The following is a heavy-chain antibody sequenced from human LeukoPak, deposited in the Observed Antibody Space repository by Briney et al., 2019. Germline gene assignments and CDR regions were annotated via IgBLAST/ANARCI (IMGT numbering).Heavy chain of an antibody. CDR3: AIAVCGSSTSCYLGLDY. J-gene: IGHJ4*02. CDR2: IYYSGST. Sequence: SETLSLTCTVSGASISGYYWSWIRQPPGKVLEWIGYIYYSGSTNYNPSLKSRVTISVDTSKNQFSLKLSSVTAADTAVYYCAIAVCGSSTSCYLGLDYWGQGTLVTVSS. V-gene: IGHV4-59*08. CDR1: GASISGYY. D-gene: IGHD2-2*01.